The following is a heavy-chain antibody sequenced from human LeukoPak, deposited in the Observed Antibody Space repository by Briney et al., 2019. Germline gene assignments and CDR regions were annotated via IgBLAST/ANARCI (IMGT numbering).Heavy chain of an antibody. D-gene: IGHD5-18*01. CDR2: IYYSGST. CDR1: GDSMRSWY. V-gene: IGHV4-59*01. Sequence: SETLSLTCSVSGDSMRSWYWSWVRQPPGKGLEWIGYIYYSGSTDYNPSLKSRVTMSIDTSKKKFSLELISVTAADTAVYYCARGAWDTAQREPFDYWGQGTLVTVSS. CDR3: ARGAWDTAQREPFDY. J-gene: IGHJ4*02.